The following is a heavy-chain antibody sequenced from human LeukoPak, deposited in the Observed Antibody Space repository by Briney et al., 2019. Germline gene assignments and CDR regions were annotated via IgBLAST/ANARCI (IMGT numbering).Heavy chain of an antibody. J-gene: IGHJ4*02. CDR2: IYYSGST. CDR1: GGSITSYY. D-gene: IGHD4-17*01. Sequence: PSEPLSLTCTVSGGSITSYYWSWIRQPPGKGLEWIGYIYYSGSTNYNPSLKSRVTISVDTSKNQFSLKLSSVTAADTAVYYCTRDRGYGDYGTTFDYWGQGTLVTVSS. CDR3: TRDRGYGDYGTTFDY. V-gene: IGHV4-59*01.